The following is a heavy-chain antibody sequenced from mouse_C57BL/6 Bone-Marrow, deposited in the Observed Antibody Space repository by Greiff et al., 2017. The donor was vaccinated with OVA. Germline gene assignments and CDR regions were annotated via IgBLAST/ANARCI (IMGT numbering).Heavy chain of an antibody. V-gene: IGHV7-3*01. D-gene: IGHD2-12*01. CDR3: ARKYDGGAGFAY. Sequence: EVHLVESGGGLVQPGGSLSLSCAASGFTFTDYYMSWVRQPPGKALEWLGFIRNKANGYTTESSASVTGRFTISRDNSQSILYLQMNDLRAEDSATYYCARKYDGGAGFAYWGQGTLVTVS. J-gene: IGHJ3*01. CDR2: IRNKANGYTT. CDR1: GFTFTDYY.